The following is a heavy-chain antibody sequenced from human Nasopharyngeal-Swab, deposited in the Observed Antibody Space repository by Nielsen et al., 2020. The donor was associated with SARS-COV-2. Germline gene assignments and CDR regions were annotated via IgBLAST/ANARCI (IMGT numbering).Heavy chain of an antibody. V-gene: IGHV1-69*13. CDR3: AKPTLSGPLDKFYYYGLDV. CDR1: GGTFSRYA. Sequence: SVKVSCKVTGGTFSRYAITWVRQAPGQGLEWLGGVIPIFGVIHYAQKFEGRVTLAADGSTSTAYMEVTSLRFDDTADYYCAKPTLSGPLDKFYYYGLDVWGQGTTITVSS. D-gene: IGHD3-3*01. J-gene: IGHJ6*02. CDR2: VIPIFGVI.